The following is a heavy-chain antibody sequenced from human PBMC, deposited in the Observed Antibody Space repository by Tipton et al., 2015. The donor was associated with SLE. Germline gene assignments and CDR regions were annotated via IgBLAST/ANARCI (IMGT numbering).Heavy chain of an antibody. J-gene: IGHJ5*02. CDR3: ARASETTGTTPMAFDP. CDR2: IHHSGST. CDR1: GGSISSYY. Sequence: TLSLTCTVSGGSISSYYWSWIRQPPGKGLEWIGYIHHSGSTNYNPSLQSRVTISRDTSKNQFSLKLRSLTAADTAVYYCARASETTGTTPMAFDPWGLGALVTVSS. V-gene: IGHV4-59*01. D-gene: IGHD1-1*01.